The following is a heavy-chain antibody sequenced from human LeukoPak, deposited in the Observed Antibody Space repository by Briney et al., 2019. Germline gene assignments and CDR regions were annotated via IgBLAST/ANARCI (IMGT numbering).Heavy chain of an antibody. J-gene: IGHJ5*02. Sequence: GGSLRLSCAASGFTFSSYGMSWVRQAPGKGLEWVSAISGSGGSTYYADSVKGRFTISRDNSMNTLYLQMNSLRAEDTAVYYCAKGSRFTSSGSYYWFDPWGQGTLVTVSS. CDR1: GFTFSSYG. D-gene: IGHD1-26*01. V-gene: IGHV3-23*01. CDR2: ISGSGGST. CDR3: AKGSRFTSSGSYYWFDP.